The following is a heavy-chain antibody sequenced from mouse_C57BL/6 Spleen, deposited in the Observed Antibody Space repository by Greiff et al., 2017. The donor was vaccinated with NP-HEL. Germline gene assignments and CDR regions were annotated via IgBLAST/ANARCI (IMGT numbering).Heavy chain of an antibody. CDR2: INPSSGYT. D-gene: IGHD2-1*01. V-gene: IGHV1-4*01. J-gene: IGHJ1*03. CDR1: GYTFTSYT. Sequence: QVQLKESGAELARPGASVKMSCKASGYTFTSYTMHWVKQRPGQGLEWIGYINPSSGYTKYNQKFKDKATLTADKSSSTAYMQLSSLTSEDSAVYYCARGEVDGNYNWYFDVWGTGTTVTVSS. CDR3: ARGEVDGNYNWYFDV.